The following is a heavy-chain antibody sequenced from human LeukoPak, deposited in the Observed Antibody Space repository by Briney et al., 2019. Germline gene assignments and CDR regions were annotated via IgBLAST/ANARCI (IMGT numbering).Heavy chain of an antibody. J-gene: IGHJ6*03. D-gene: IGHD1-26*01. CDR2: VYHNGET. V-gene: IGHV4-38-2*02. CDR1: GYSITTNYY. CDR3: VTPRSWELSDMAV. Sequence: KPSETLPLTCTVSGYSITTNYYWAWIRQSPGTGLEWIGSVYHNGETYYNPSLKSRVIISVDTSKNEFSLRLTSVTAADTAVYYCVTPRSWELSDMAVWGKGTTVIVSS.